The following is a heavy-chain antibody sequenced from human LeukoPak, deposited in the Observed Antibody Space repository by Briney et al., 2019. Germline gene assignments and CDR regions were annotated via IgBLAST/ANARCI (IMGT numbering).Heavy chain of an antibody. CDR2: IYYSGST. CDR1: GGSISSYY. Sequence: SETLSLTCTVSGGSISSYYWGWIRQPPGKGLEWIGYIYYSGSTNYNPSLKSRVTISVDTSKNQFSLKLSSVTAADTAVYYCARLGGGFGLSNLDVWGQGTTVTVSS. V-gene: IGHV4-59*08. J-gene: IGHJ6*02. CDR3: ARLGGGFGLSNLDV. D-gene: IGHD3-16*01.